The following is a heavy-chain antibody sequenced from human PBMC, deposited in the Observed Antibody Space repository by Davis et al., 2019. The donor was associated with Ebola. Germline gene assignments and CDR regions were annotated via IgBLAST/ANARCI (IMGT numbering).Heavy chain of an antibody. J-gene: IGHJ6*02. Sequence: SETLSLTCTVSGGSVSSTSYYWGWIRQPPGKGLEWIGEINHSGSTNYNPSLRSRVTISVDTSKNQFSLKLSSVTAADTAVYYCARVSKLGQLTLYYGMDVWGQGTTVTVSS. CDR2: INHSGST. CDR3: ARVSKLGQLTLYYGMDV. D-gene: IGHD2-2*01. CDR1: GGSVSSTSYY. V-gene: IGHV4-39*07.